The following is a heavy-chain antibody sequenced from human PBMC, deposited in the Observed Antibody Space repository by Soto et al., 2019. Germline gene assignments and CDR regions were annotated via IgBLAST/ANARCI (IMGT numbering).Heavy chain of an antibody. Sequence: QVQLVQSGVEVKKPGASVKVSCKASGYTFISHGISWVRQAPGQGLEWMGWISGKNGNTNYAQKLQGRVTLTTDTFTSTAYMELRSLRSDDTAVYYCARVSSSIVVVPDYGMDVWGQETTVTVSS. D-gene: IGHD2-15*01. CDR3: ARVSSSIVVVPDYGMDV. V-gene: IGHV1-18*04. J-gene: IGHJ6*02. CDR1: GYTFISHG. CDR2: ISGKNGNT.